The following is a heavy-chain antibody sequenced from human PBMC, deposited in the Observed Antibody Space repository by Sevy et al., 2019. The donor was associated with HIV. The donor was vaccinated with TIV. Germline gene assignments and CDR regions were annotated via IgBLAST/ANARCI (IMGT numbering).Heavy chain of an antibody. CDR2: IYGSGSTT. D-gene: IGHD1-1*01. CDR3: AKDDPANSAGFDY. V-gene: IGHV3-23*01. Sequence: GGSLRLSCAASGFTFSTYAMSWVRQAPGKGLEWVSAIYGSGSTTYYADSVRGRFTISRDNSKNTLYLQMNSLRAEDSAVYYCAKDDPANSAGFDYWGQGTLVTVSS. CDR1: GFTFSTYA. J-gene: IGHJ4*02.